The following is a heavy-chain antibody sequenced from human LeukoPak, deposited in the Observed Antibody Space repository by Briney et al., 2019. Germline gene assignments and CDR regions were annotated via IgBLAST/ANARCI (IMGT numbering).Heavy chain of an antibody. Sequence: PSETLSLTCTVSGGSISSYYWSWIRQPPGKGLEWIGYIYYSGSTNYNPSLKSRVTISVDTSKNQFPLKLSSVTAADTAVYYCARVNVLRFLEWLPGRGWFDPWGQGTLVTVSS. CDR1: GGSISSYY. J-gene: IGHJ5*02. D-gene: IGHD3-3*01. CDR2: IYYSGST. CDR3: ARVNVLRFLEWLPGRGWFDP. V-gene: IGHV4-59*01.